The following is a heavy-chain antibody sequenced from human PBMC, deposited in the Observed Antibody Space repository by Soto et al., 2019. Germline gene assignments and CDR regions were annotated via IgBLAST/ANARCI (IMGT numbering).Heavy chain of an antibody. CDR2: IWNDASNE. Sequence: QVQLVESGGGVVQPGRSLRLSCAASGFTFSSHGIHWVRQAPGKGLEWVAVIWNDASNEYYIDSVKGRFTISRDNSKNTLYLQMNGLRVEDTAVYYCAGDAGSGIWYFDLWGRGTQVTVSS. V-gene: IGHV3-33*01. CDR3: AGDAGSGIWYFDL. D-gene: IGHD3-10*01. CDR1: GFTFSSHG. J-gene: IGHJ2*01.